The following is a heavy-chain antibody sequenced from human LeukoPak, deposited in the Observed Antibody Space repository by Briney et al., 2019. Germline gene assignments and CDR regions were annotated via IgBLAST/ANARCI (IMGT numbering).Heavy chain of an antibody. Sequence: SETLSLTCTVSGGSISNGDYYWSWIRQPPGKGLEWIGYIYYSGTMYYNPSLKSRLTMSVDTSKNQFSLKLSSVTAADTAVYYCARAPYYSPLHCSSASCYSFNGLDIWGQGTKVTVSS. CDR1: GGSISNGDYY. V-gene: IGHV4-30-4*08. D-gene: IGHD2-2*02. J-gene: IGHJ3*02. CDR3: ARAPYYSPLHCSSASCYSFNGLDI. CDR2: IYYSGTM.